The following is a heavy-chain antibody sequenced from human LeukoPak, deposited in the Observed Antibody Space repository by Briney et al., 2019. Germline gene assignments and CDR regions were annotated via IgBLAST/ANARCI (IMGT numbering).Heavy chain of an antibody. V-gene: IGHV3-30*02. CDR3: AKDGGSGSYFAFDI. CDR1: GFTFNSYG. J-gene: IGHJ3*02. CDR2: IRYDGSKS. D-gene: IGHD1-26*01. Sequence: GRSLRLSCAPAGFTFNSYGMHSVRQAPSKGLEWVAFIRYDGSKSYFAGSVKGRFALSRDNSKNTLYLQMSSLRPEDTAVYFCAKDGGSGSYFAFDIWRQGTMVTVSS.